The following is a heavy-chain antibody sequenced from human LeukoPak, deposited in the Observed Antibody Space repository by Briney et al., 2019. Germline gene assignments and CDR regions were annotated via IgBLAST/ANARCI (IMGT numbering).Heavy chain of an antibody. CDR3: ASDLERDGYNMPETP. D-gene: IGHD5-24*01. Sequence: SVKVSCKASGGTFSSYAISWVRQAPGQGLEWMGGIIPIFGTANYAQKFQGRVTITADESTSTAYMELSSLRSEDTAVYYCASDLERDGYNMPETPWGQGTLVTFSS. CDR1: GGTFSSYA. J-gene: IGHJ5*02. CDR2: IIPIFGTA. V-gene: IGHV1-69*13.